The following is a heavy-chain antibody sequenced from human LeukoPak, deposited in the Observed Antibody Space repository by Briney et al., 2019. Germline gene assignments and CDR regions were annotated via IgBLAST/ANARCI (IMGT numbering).Heavy chain of an antibody. D-gene: IGHD6-13*01. CDR3: AKDPRGYSSSWYYFDY. CDR2: ISGGGVTT. J-gene: IGHJ4*02. V-gene: IGHV3-23*01. Sequence: GGSLRLSCVGSGFTSIAYALTWARQAPGKGLEWVSGISGGGVTTYYADSVKGRFTISRDNSKNTLYLQMNSLRAEDTAVYYCAKDPRGYSSSWYYFDYWGQGTLVTVSS. CDR1: GFTSIAYA.